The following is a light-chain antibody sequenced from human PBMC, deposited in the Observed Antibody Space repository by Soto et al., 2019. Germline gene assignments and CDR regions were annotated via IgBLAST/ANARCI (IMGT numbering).Light chain of an antibody. CDR3: QQHRNWPLT. V-gene: IGKV3-11*01. Sequence: EIVMTQSPATLSLSPGERATLSCRASQSVSSYLAWYQQKPGQAPRLLIYDASNRATGIPARFSGSGSGTEFTLTISSLKPEDFAVYYCQQHRNWPLTFGGGTKVEIK. CDR2: DAS. CDR1: QSVSSY. J-gene: IGKJ4*02.